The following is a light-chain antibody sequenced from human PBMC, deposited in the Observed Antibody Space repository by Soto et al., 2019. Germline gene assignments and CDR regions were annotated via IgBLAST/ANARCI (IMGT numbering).Light chain of an antibody. CDR3: QQYGSSALT. V-gene: IGKV3-20*01. J-gene: IGKJ4*01. CDR2: GPS. Sequence: EIVLTQSPGTLSLSPGERATLSCRASQSVSSIYLAWYQQKPGQAPRLLIYGPSSRPTGIPDRFSGSGSGTDFTLTISRLEPEDFAVYYCQQYGSSALTFGGGTNVEIK. CDR1: QSVSSIY.